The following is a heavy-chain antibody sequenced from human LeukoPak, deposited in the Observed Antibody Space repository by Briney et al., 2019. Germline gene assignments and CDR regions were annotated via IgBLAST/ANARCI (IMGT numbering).Heavy chain of an antibody. D-gene: IGHD1-26*01. CDR2: MFGPGGNT. J-gene: IGHJ4*02. CDR3: AKYGGATIERYFFDY. V-gene: IGHV3-23*01. CDR1: GFTFKNFA. Sequence: GGSLRLSCVASGFTFKNFAMGWVRQAPGKGLEWVSFMFGPGGNTYYADSVKGRFTISRDNSNNTLSLRMNSLRAEDTATYYCAKYGGATIERYFFDYWGQGTLVTVSS.